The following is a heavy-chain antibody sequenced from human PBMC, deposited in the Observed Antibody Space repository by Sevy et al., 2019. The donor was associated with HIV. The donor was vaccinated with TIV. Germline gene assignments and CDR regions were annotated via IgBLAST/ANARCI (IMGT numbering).Heavy chain of an antibody. CDR3: AKTIDSGGGVVPAANYYYYGMDV. Sequence: GGSLRLSCAVSGFTFSGYAMNWVRQAPGKGLEWVSAINGKGRSTHYADSVEGRFTISRDNSKNPLYLQMNGLRAEDSAVYYCAKTIDSGGGVVPAANYYYYGMDVWGQWTTVTVSS. CDR2: INGKGRST. D-gene: IGHD2-2*01. V-gene: IGHV3-23*01. J-gene: IGHJ6*02. CDR1: GFTFSGYA.